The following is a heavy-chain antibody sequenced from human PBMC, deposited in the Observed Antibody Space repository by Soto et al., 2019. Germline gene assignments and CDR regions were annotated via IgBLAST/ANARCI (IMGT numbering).Heavy chain of an antibody. CDR1: GGSISSGGYY. J-gene: IGHJ5*02. Sequence: SETLSLTCTVSGGSISSGGYYWSWIRQHPGQGLEWIGYLYYSGSTYYNPSLKCRVTISVDTSKNQFSLKLSSVTAADTAVYYCARGVRENWFDPWGQGTLVTVS. D-gene: IGHD1-26*01. CDR2: LYYSGST. V-gene: IGHV4-31*03. CDR3: ARGVRENWFDP.